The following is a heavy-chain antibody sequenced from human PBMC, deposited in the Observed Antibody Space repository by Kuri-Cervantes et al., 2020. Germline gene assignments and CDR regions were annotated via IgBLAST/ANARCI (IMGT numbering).Heavy chain of an antibody. CDR3: ARDSYVVRGAPYYYYYMDV. D-gene: IGHD3-10*01. Sequence: LSLTCAASGFTFSSYSMNWVRQAPGKGLEWVAVISYDGSNKYYADSVKGRFTISRDNSKNTLYLQMNSLRAEDTAVYYCARDSYVVRGAPYYYYYMDVWGKGTTVTVAS. CDR1: GFTFSSYS. V-gene: IGHV3-30*19. J-gene: IGHJ6*03. CDR2: ISYDGSNK.